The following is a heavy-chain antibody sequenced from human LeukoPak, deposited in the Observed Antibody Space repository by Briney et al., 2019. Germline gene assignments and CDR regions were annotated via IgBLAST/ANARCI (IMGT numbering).Heavy chain of an antibody. V-gene: IGHV3-23*01. CDR1: GFTFSTHW. J-gene: IGHJ5*02. CDR3: AKDVYSSSWYGNNWFDP. Sequence: PGGSLRLSCAASGFTFSTHWVNWVRQAPGKGLEWVSAISGSGGSTYYADSVKGRFTISRDNSKNTLYLQMNSLRAEDTAVYYCAKDVYSSSWYGNNWFDPWGQGTLVTVSS. D-gene: IGHD6-13*01. CDR2: ISGSGGST.